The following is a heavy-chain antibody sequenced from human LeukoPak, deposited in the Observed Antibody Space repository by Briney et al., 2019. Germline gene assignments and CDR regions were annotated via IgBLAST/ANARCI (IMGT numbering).Heavy chain of an antibody. CDR3: ARDWYYYDSSGYYYVY. J-gene: IGHJ4*02. Sequence: ASVKVSCKASGYTFTSYGIRWVRQAPGQGLEWMGWISAYNGNTNYAQKLQGRVTMTTDTSTSTAYMELRSLRSDDTAVYYCARDWYYYDSSGYYYVYWGQGTLVTVSS. CDR1: GYTFTSYG. CDR2: ISAYNGNT. V-gene: IGHV1-18*01. D-gene: IGHD3-22*01.